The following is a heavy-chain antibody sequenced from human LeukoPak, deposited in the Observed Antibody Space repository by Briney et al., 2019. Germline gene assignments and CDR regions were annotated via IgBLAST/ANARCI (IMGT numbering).Heavy chain of an antibody. J-gene: IGHJ4*02. CDR3: ARQHCSSTSCHLDY. Sequence: TSETLSLTCTVSGGSISSGDYYWSWIRQPPGKGLEWIGYIYYSGSTYYNPSLKSRVTISVDTSKNQFSLKLSSVTAADTAVYYCARQHCSSTSCHLDYWGQGTLATVSS. CDR1: GGSISSGDYY. D-gene: IGHD2-2*01. CDR2: IYYSGST. V-gene: IGHV4-30-4*01.